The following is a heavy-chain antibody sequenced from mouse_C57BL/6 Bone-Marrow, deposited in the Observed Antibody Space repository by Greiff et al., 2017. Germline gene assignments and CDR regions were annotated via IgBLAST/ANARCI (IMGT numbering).Heavy chain of an antibody. Sequence: QVQLQQPGAELVMPGASVKMSCKASGYTFTSYWITWVKQRPGQGLEWIGDIYPSAGCTHYNQKFKSKSILTVDTSSSTAYMQLSSLTSEDSAVFYCARSGPQGRAFAWDDWGKGTTVT. V-gene: IGHV1-55*01. D-gene: IGHD3-1*01. J-gene: IGHJ4*01. CDR3: ARSGPQGRAFAWDD. CDR2: IYPSAGCT. CDR1: GYTFTSYW.